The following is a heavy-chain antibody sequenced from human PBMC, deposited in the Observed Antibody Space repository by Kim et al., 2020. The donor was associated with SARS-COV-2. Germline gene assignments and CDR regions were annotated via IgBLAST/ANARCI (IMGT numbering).Heavy chain of an antibody. Sequence: SVKVSCKASGGTFSSYAISWVRQAPGQGLEWMGRIIPILGIANYAQKFQGRVTITADKSTSTAYMELSSLRSEDTAVYYCARDHGGKYQLLYGWGAFDIWGQGTMVTVSS. D-gene: IGHD2-2*02. CDR3: ARDHGGKYQLLYGWGAFDI. J-gene: IGHJ3*02. CDR1: GGTFSSYA. V-gene: IGHV1-69*04. CDR2: IIPILGIA.